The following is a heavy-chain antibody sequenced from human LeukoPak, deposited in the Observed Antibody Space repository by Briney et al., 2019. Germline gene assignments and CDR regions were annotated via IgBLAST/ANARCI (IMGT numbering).Heavy chain of an antibody. J-gene: IGHJ3*02. CDR3: ARDRGYYSAFDI. CDR1: GCTFSSYW. CDR2: SNSDGSST. V-gene: IGHV3-74*01. D-gene: IGHD2-15*01. Sequence: GGSLRLSCAASGCTFSSYWMHSVRQAPGKGLVWVSRSNSDGSSTRSANSVKGRFTVSGDNDKHTLFLNMNSLGAEDTAVYYCARDRGYYSAFDIWGQGTMVTVSS.